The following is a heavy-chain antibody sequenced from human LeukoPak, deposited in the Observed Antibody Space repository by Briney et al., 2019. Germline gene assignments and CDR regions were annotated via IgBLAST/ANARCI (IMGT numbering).Heavy chain of an antibody. CDR2: ISSSSSYI. D-gene: IGHD5-18*01. V-gene: IGHV3-21*04. Sequence: PGGSLRLSCAASGFTFSSYSMNWVRQAPGKGLEWVSSISSSSSYIYYADSVKGRFTISRDNAKNSLYLQMNSLRAEDTAVYYCAREMDTAMAYFDYWGQGTLVTVSS. CDR3: AREMDTAMAYFDY. CDR1: GFTFSSYS. J-gene: IGHJ4*02.